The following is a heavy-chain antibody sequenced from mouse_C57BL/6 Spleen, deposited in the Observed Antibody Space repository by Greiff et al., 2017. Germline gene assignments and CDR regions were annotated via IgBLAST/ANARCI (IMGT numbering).Heavy chain of an antibody. J-gene: IGHJ2*01. V-gene: IGHV1-69*01. Sequence: QVHVKQPGAELVMPGASVKLSCKASGYTFTSYWMHWVKQRPGQGLEWIGEIDPSDSYTNYNQKFKGKSTLTVDKSSSTAYMQLSSLTSGDSAVYYCARCYGSSQYYFEYWGQGTTLTVSS. CDR3: ARCYGSSQYYFEY. CDR1: GYTFTSYW. CDR2: IDPSDSYT. D-gene: IGHD1-1*01.